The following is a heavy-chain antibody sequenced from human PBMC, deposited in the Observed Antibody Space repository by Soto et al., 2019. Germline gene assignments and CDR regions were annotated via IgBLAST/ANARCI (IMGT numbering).Heavy chain of an antibody. CDR2: IKPNVGST. V-gene: IGHV1-46*01. J-gene: IGHJ4*02. CDR1: GYIFINYY. Sequence: QVHLVQSGAEVKKPGASVKVSCKASGYIFINYYIHWVRQAHGQGLKWIGRIKPNVGSTNYPQKFRGRVTMARNTSTSTVYMDLSSLRSDDTAVYYCARDLAAADYWGQGTLVTVSS. D-gene: IGHD6-13*01. CDR3: ARDLAAADY.